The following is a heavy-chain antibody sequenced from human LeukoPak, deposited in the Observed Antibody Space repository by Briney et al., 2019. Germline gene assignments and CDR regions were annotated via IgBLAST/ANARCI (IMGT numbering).Heavy chain of an antibody. J-gene: IGHJ4*02. CDR2: ISQDGGNK. D-gene: IGHD3-22*01. Sequence: PGGSLRLSCAASGFNSKIYVIHWVRQAPGKGLEWVALISQDGGNKHYADSVKDRFAVSRDNTEDPVILQVNNLRPEDTAIYYCARESESSGSAGTFDYWGPGTRVTVSS. V-gene: IGHV3-30*09. CDR1: GFNSKIYV. CDR3: ARESESSGSAGTFDY.